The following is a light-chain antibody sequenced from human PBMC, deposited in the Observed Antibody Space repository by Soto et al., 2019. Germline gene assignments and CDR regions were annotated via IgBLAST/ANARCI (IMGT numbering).Light chain of an antibody. CDR3: QQYGSSSWT. J-gene: IGKJ1*01. CDR2: GAS. V-gene: IGKV3-20*01. CDR1: KSVSSSC. Sequence: ESGLRQSPGTLSLSPGERDTLSCWASKSVSSSCLAWYQQKPGQAPRLLIYGASSRATGIPDRFSGSGSGTDFTLTISRLEPEDFAVYYCQQYGSSSWTFGQGTKVEIK.